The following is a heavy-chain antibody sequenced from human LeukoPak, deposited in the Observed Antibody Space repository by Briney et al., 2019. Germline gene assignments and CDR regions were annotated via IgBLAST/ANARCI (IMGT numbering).Heavy chain of an antibody. D-gene: IGHD6-13*01. J-gene: IGHJ4*02. Sequence: ASVKVSCKASGYTFTSYYMHWLRQAPAQGLEGMGIINPSGGSASYAQEFQGRVTMTRDTSTSTVYMELSSLKSEDTAVYYCGTGQLRIAAAGTQGLPTHWGQGTLVTVSS. CDR3: GTGQLRIAAAGTQGLPTH. CDR1: GYTFTSYY. V-gene: IGHV1-46*01. CDR2: INPSGGSA.